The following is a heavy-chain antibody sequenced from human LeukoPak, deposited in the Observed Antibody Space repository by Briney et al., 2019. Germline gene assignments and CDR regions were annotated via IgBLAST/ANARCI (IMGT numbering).Heavy chain of an antibody. CDR3: ARLHYDVLTGPFDY. Sequence: GGSLRLSCAASGFIFSTYGMNWVRQAPGKGLEWVSIIYSGGATFYADSVRGRFTISRENSKNTLWLQMNSLRAEDTAVYYCARLHYDVLTGPFDYWGQGTLVTVSS. J-gene: IGHJ4*02. CDR1: GFIFSTYG. CDR2: IYSGGAT. D-gene: IGHD3-9*01. V-gene: IGHV3-66*04.